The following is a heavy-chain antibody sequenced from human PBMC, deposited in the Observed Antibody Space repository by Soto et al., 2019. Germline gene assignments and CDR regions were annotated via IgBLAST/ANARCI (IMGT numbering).Heavy chain of an antibody. Sequence: GGALRLSCAASGFTFSSYGMHWVRQAPGKGLEWVAVISYDGSNKYYADSVKGRFTISRDNSKNTLYLQMNSLRAEDTAVYYCAKYAQQLVPVGWFDPWGQGTLVTVSS. CDR1: GFTFSSYG. CDR3: AKYAQQLVPVGWFDP. CDR2: ISYDGSNK. J-gene: IGHJ5*02. V-gene: IGHV3-30*18. D-gene: IGHD6-6*01.